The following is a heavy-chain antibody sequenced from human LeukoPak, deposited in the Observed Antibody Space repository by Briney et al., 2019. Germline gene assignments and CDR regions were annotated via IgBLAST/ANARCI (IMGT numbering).Heavy chain of an antibody. CDR3: ARHARTIAAAGTAGFDY. Sequence: SETLSLTCTVSGGSISSSGYYWGWIRQPPGKGLEWIGSMYYSGSTYYNPPLMSRVTISADTSKNEFSLKLSSVTAADTAVYYCARHARTIAAAGTAGFDYWGQGTLVTVSS. J-gene: IGHJ4*02. V-gene: IGHV4-39*01. CDR1: GGSISSSGYY. CDR2: MYYSGST. D-gene: IGHD6-13*01.